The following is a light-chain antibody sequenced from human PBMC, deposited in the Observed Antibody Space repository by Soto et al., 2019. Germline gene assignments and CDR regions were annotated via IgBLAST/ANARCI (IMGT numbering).Light chain of an antibody. J-gene: IGLJ1*01. Sequence: QSVLTQSASVSGSPGQSITISCTGTSSDVGGSDYVSWSQQHPDKAPKFLISEVSSRPSGVSDRFSGSKSGNTASLTISGLRVEDEADYYCCSYTTSNTYVFGTGTKVTVL. V-gene: IGLV2-14*01. CDR2: EVS. CDR3: CSYTTSNTYV. CDR1: SSDVGGSDY.